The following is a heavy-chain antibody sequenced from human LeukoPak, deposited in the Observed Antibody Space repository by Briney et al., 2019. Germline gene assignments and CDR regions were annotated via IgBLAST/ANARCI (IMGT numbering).Heavy chain of an antibody. D-gene: IGHD1-1*01. CDR2: INTNGRTI. CDR3: ATLWNWNLDY. CDR1: GFTFSDYY. Sequence: GGSLRLSCAGSGFTFSDYYMTWIRQAPGKGLEWVSYINTNGRTISYADSVKGRFTISRDNAKKSLYLQMNSLRAEDTAVYYCATLWNWNLDYWGQGTLVTVSS. J-gene: IGHJ4*02. V-gene: IGHV3-11*04.